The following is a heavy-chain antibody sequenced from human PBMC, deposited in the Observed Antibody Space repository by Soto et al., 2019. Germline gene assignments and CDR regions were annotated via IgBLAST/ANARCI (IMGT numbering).Heavy chain of an antibody. CDR2: IYLSAGA. CDR3: GRQPGHWGSTACFGYYRVDV. V-gene: IGHV4-39*01. CDR1: GGSISSSSNS. D-gene: IGHD2-2*01. J-gene: IGHJ6*02. Sequence: QLQLQESGPRLVKPSETLSLTCIVSGGSISSSSNSWAWIRQSPWKGLEWIGTIYLSAGAHCNPSREGCVAISADPPNNQLALRLSSVTDADTAVYYCGRQPGHWGSTACFGYYRVDVWGQGTTVTVS.